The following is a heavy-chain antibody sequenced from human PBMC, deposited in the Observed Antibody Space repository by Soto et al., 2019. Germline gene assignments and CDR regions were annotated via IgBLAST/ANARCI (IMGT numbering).Heavy chain of an antibody. J-gene: IGHJ3*02. Sequence: HPQESGVGLVKPSGTLSLTCGVSGGSVISSSWWTWLRQSPGKGLEWIGEIYHAGSPNYNPSFQSRVIISLDKSKNNFSLRLTSVTAADAAIYYCARGSSFRGDFDIWGQGTTVTVSS. CDR2: IYHAGSP. V-gene: IGHV4-4*02. CDR1: GGSVISSSW. D-gene: IGHD2-21*01. CDR3: ARGSSFRGDFDI.